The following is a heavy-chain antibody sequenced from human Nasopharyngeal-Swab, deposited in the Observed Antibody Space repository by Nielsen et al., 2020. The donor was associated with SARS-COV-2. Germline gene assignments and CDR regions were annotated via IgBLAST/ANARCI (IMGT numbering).Heavy chain of an antibody. D-gene: IGHD3-10*01. CDR2: FDPENGET. V-gene: IGHV1-24*01. Sequence: WVRQAPGQGLEWMGCFDPENGETIYAQKFQGRVTMTEDTSTDTAYMDLSSLRSEDTAVYYCAVGKVRGVISWFDPWGQGTLVTVSS. J-gene: IGHJ5*02. CDR3: AVGKVRGVISWFDP.